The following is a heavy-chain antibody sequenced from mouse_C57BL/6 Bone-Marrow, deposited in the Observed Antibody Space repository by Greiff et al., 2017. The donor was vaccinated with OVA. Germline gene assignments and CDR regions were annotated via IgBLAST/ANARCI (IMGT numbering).Heavy chain of an antibody. CDR2: IDPSDSYT. Sequence: VQLQQPGAELVKPGASVKLSCKASGYTFTSYWMQWVKQRPGQGLEWIGEIDPSDSYTNYNQKFKGKATLTVDTSSSTAYLQLSSLTSEDSAVYYCARRGNYVDWYFDVWGTGTTVTVSS. D-gene: IGHD2-1*01. J-gene: IGHJ1*03. CDR1: GYTFTSYW. CDR3: ARRGNYVDWYFDV. V-gene: IGHV1-50*01.